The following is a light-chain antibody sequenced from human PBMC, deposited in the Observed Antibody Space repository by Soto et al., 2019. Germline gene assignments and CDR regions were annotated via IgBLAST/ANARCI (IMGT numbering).Light chain of an antibody. Sequence: EIVMTQSPATLSVSPGERATLSCRASQSVSGNLAWHQQKPGQAPRLLIYGASSRATGIPDRFSASGSGTDFTLTISRLESEDSAVYYCQQYGSSPGLTFGGGTKVDIK. CDR1: QSVSGN. CDR2: GAS. J-gene: IGKJ4*01. V-gene: IGKV3-20*01. CDR3: QQYGSSPGLT.